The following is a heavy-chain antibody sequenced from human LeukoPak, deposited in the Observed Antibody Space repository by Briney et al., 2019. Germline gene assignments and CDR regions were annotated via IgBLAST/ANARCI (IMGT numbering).Heavy chain of an antibody. D-gene: IGHD3-10*02. CDR3: ARDLEGPGMLGY. J-gene: IGHJ4*02. Sequence: GGSLRLSCAASGFTFSSNYMHWVRQAPGKGLEWVSVARSGGSTYYADYVKGRFTIYGHNSQHTLYLQVNSVRAENTALYYCARDLEGPGMLGYWGQGSLVTVPS. CDR2: ARSGGST. CDR1: GFTFSSNY. V-gene: IGHV3-53*04.